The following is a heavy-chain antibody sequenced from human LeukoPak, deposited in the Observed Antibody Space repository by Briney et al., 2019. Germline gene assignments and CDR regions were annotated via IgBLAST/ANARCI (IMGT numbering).Heavy chain of an antibody. V-gene: IGHV3-23*01. J-gene: IGHJ3*02. CDR2: MSGSGIST. D-gene: IGHD4/OR15-4a*01. CDR3: AKVSEADANIVSAFDI. Sequence: GGSLRLSCAASAFTFSSYAMSWVRQAPGKGLEWVSTMSGSGISTYYAESVKGRFTISRDNSKNTLHMQMNSLRAEDTAVYYCAKVSEADANIVSAFDIWGQGTMVTVSS. CDR1: AFTFSSYA.